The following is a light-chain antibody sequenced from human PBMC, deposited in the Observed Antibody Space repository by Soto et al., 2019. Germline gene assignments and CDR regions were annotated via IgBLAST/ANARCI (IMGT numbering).Light chain of an antibody. CDR1: SSDVGGYSH. Sequence: QSALTQPPSASGSPGQSVTISCTGTSSDVGGYSHVCWYQQHPGKVPKLIIYEVSERPSGVPDRFSASKSGNTASLSVSGLPAEDGADYYCSSFAGNNWVSGRGTKRTVL. J-gene: IGLJ3*02. CDR2: EVS. CDR3: SSFAGNNWV. V-gene: IGLV2-8*01.